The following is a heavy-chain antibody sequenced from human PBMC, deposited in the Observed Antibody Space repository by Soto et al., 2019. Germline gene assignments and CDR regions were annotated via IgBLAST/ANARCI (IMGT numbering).Heavy chain of an antibody. Sequence: QVQLVESGGGLVKPGGSLRLSCEASGFTCSDYYMSWIRQAPGKGLEWISYISTSGTTIYYADSVKGRFTISRDNVKNSLYLRMNSLRAEDTAVYYCARESVTFDAFDIWGQGTMVTVSS. CDR3: ARESVTFDAFDI. CDR1: GFTCSDYY. D-gene: IGHD4-17*01. CDR2: ISTSGTTI. J-gene: IGHJ3*02. V-gene: IGHV3-11*01.